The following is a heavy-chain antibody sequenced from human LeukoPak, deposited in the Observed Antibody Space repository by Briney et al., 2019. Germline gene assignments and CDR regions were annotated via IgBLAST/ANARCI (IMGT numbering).Heavy chain of an antibody. CDR1: GYTFIGYY. CDR3: VRDEPSGYDDDWSGDY. V-gene: IGHV1-2*02. CDR2: INPNTGDT. D-gene: IGHD5-12*01. J-gene: IGHJ4*02. Sequence: ASVKVSCKASGYTFIGYYIHWVRQAPGQGLEWMGWINPNTGDTNFAQKFQGRVTLTRDMSISTAHMVLNRLRFDDTATYYCVRDEPSGYDDDWSGDYWGQGTLVTVSS.